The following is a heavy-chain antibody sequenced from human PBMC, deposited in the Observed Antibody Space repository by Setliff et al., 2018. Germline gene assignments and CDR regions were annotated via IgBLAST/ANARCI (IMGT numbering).Heavy chain of an antibody. CDR1: GGTFSSYA. J-gene: IGHJ6*02. D-gene: IGHD2-2*02. CDR3: ARDSRGLIPAAIEGSYYYYGMGV. Sequence: SVKVSCKASGGTFSSYAISWVRQAPGQGLEWMGGIIPIFGTANYAQKFQGRVTITADESTSTAYMELSSLRSEDTAVYYCARDSRGLIPAAIEGSYYYYGMGVWGQGTTVTVSS. V-gene: IGHV1-69*13. CDR2: IIPIFGTA.